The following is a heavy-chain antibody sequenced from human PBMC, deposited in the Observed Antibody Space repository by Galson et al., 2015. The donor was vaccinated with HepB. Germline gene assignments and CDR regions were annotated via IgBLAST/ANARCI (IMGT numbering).Heavy chain of an antibody. CDR1: GYTFTSYY. V-gene: IGHV1-46*01. CDR3: ARDFHLAGARGGNDY. D-gene: IGHD1-26*01. J-gene: IGHJ4*02. CDR2: INPSGGST. Sequence: SVKVSCKASGYTFTSYYMHWVRQAPGQGLEWMGIINPSGGSTSYAQKFQGRVTMTRDTSTSTVYMELSSLRSEDTAVYYCARDFHLAGARGGNDYWGQGTLVTVSS.